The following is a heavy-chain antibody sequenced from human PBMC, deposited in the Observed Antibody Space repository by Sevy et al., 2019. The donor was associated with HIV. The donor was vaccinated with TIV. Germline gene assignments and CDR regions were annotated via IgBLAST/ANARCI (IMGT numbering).Heavy chain of an antibody. D-gene: IGHD3-22*01. Sequence: GESLKISCAASGFTFSNAWMSWVRQAPGKGLEWVGRIKSKTDGGTTDYAAPVKGRFTISRDDSKNTLYLQMNSLKTEDTAVYYCTTGPGSNYYDSSGKRVYFDYWGQGTLVTVSS. J-gene: IGHJ4*02. CDR3: TTGPGSNYYDSSGKRVYFDY. V-gene: IGHV3-15*01. CDR1: GFTFSNAW. CDR2: IKSKTDGGTT.